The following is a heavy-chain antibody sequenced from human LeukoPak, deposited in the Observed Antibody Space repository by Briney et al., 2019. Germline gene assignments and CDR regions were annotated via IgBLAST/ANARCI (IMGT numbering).Heavy chain of an antibody. CDR1: GHSLSKYY. CDR2: INHRGRT. V-gene: IGHV4-34*01. J-gene: IGHJ4*02. CDR3: ASSVGSTDY. Sequence: PSETLSLTCALYGHSLSKYYWTWVRQHPGKGLEWLGEINHRGRTNLNPSLKSRVTLSVDTSMHQFSLKLTSVTGAGGAVYYCASSVGSTDYWGEGALFTVSS. D-gene: IGHD1-26*01.